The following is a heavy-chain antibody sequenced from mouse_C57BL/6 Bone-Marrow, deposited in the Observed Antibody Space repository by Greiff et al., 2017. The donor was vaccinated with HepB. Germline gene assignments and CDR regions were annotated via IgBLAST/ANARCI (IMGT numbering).Heavy chain of an antibody. D-gene: IGHD1-1*01. CDR2: ISYDGSN. J-gene: IGHJ1*03. CDR3: AITTVVARWYFDV. V-gene: IGHV3-6*01. CDR1: GYSITSGYY. Sequence: EVKLMESGPGLVKPSQSLSLTCSVTGYSITSGYYWNWIRQFPGNKLEWMGYISYDGSNNYNPSLKNRISITRDTSKNQFFLKLNSVTTEDTATYYCAITTVVARWYFDVWGTGTTVTVSS.